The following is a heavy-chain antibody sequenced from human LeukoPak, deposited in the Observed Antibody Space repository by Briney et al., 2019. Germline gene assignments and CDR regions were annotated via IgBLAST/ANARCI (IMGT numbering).Heavy chain of an antibody. V-gene: IGHV3-13*04. CDR3: ARGGYSSGWYFAFDI. CDR2: IGTAGDT. Sequence: GGSLRLSCAASGFTFSSYGMHWVRQATGKGLEWVSAIGTAGDTYYPGSVKGRFTISRENAKNSLYLQMNSLRAGDTAVYYCARGGYSSGWYFAFDIWGQGTMVTVSS. J-gene: IGHJ3*02. CDR1: GFTFSSYG. D-gene: IGHD6-19*01.